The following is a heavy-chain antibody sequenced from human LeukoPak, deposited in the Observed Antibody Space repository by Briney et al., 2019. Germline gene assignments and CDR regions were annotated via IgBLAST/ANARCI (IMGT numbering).Heavy chain of an antibody. Sequence: GGSLRLSCAASGFTFSDYYMSWIRQAPGKGLEWVSYISSSGSTIYYADSVKGRFTISRDNSKNTLYLQMNSLGAEDTAVYYCATTYYDSSGYLDWYFDLWGRGTLVTVSS. CDR3: ATTYYDSSGYLDWYFDL. V-gene: IGHV3-11*01. D-gene: IGHD3-22*01. CDR1: GFTFSDYY. CDR2: ISSSGSTI. J-gene: IGHJ2*01.